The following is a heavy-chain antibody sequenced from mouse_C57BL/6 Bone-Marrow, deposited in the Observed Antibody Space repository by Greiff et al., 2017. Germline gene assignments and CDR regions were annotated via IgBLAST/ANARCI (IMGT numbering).Heavy chain of an antibody. CDR3: ARDRNDGYYYAMDY. CDR2: ISDGGSYT. CDR1: GFTFSSYA. V-gene: IGHV5-4*01. J-gene: IGHJ4*01. Sequence: EVQVVESGGGLVKPGGSLKLSCAASGFTFSSYAMSWVRQTPEKRLEWVATISDGGSYTYYPDNVKGRFTISRDNAKNNLYLQMSHLKSEDTAMYYCARDRNDGYYYAMDYGGQGTSVTVSS. D-gene: IGHD2-12*01.